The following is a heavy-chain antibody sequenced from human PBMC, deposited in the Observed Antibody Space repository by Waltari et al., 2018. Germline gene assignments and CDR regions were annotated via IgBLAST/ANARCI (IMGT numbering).Heavy chain of an antibody. D-gene: IGHD3-3*01. CDR2: ISGSGGST. CDR3: AKVDAYDFWSGYDY. Sequence: QLLVSEGGLVQPRCSLRLSFSALGSAFSSDAIGLDRPARGKGMERVSAISGSGGSTYHADSVKGRFNISRDNSKNKLYLQMTSLRAEDTAVYYCAKVDAYDFWSGYDYWGQGTLVTVSS. V-gene: IGHV3-23*01. CDR1: GSAFSSDA. J-gene: IGHJ4*02.